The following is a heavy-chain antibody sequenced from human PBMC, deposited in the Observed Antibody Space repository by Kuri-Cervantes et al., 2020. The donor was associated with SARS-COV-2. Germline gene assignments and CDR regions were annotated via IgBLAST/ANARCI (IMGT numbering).Heavy chain of an antibody. D-gene: IGHD7-27*01. J-gene: IGHJ3*02. CDR3: ARGEDDYRLNWGSPESAFDI. CDR2: ISSSRSYI. Sequence: GGSLRPSCAASGFTFSSNSMNWVRQAPGKGLEWVSSISSSRSYIYYADSVKGRFTISGDNAKNSLYLQMNSLRAEDTAVYYCARGEDDYRLNWGSPESAFDIWGQGTMVTVSS. V-gene: IGHV3-21*01. CDR1: GFTFSSNS.